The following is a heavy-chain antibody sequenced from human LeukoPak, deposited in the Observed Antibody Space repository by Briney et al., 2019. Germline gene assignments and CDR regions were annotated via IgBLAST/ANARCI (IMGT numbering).Heavy chain of an antibody. CDR1: GYTFTSYD. Sequence: ASVKVSCKASGYTFTSYDISWVRQATGQGLEWMGWMNPNSGNTGYAQKFQGRVTITRNTSISTAYMELNSLRAEDTAVYYCARVSSKATVRGLITKKNYYYYYMDVWGKGTTVTISS. J-gene: IGHJ6*03. D-gene: IGHD3-10*01. V-gene: IGHV1-8*03. CDR2: MNPNSGNT. CDR3: ARVSSKATVRGLITKKNYYYYYMDV.